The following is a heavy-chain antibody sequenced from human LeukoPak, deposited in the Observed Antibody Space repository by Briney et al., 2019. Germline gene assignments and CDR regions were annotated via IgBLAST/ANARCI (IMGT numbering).Heavy chain of an antibody. CDR2: IYTSGST. J-gene: IGHJ4*02. CDR1: GASISSYY. V-gene: IGHV4-4*07. Sequence: PSETLSLTCTVSGASISSYYWSWVRQPAGEELEWIGRIYTSGSTNYKPSLKSRVTMSVDTSKNQFSLKLTSVTAAGTAVYYCARDGVENSSWYPLDSWGPGTLVTVSS. CDR3: ARDGVENSSWYPLDS. D-gene: IGHD6-13*01.